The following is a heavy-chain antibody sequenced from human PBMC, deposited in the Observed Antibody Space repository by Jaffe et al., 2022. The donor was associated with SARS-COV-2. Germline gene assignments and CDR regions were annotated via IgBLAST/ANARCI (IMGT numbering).Heavy chain of an antibody. CDR3: ASRAITMVRGAMDV. D-gene: IGHD3-10*01. CDR2: IYTSGST. CDR1: GGSISSGSYY. Sequence: QVQLQESGPGLVKPSQTLSLTCTVSGGSISSGSYYWSWIRQPAGKGLEWIGRIYTSGSTNYNPSLKSRVTISVDTSKNQFSLKLSSVTAADTAVYYCASRAITMVRGAMDVWGQGTTVTVSS. V-gene: IGHV4-61*02. J-gene: IGHJ6*02.